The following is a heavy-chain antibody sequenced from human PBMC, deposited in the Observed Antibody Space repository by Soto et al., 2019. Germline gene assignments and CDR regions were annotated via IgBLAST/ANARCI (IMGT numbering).Heavy chain of an antibody. Sequence: GGSLRLSCAASGFAFTSHAMHWVRQAPGKGLEWVAVISFDGNVQYYADSVKGRFTISRDTSKNTLFLKMDSRRVADTAVYYMVKDLRPRWAWPGDYFDFWGLGTLVTVSS. D-gene: IGHD3-9*01. CDR3: VKDLRPRWAWPGDYFDF. CDR2: ISFDGNVQ. J-gene: IGHJ4*02. CDR1: GFAFTSHA. V-gene: IGHV3-30*18.